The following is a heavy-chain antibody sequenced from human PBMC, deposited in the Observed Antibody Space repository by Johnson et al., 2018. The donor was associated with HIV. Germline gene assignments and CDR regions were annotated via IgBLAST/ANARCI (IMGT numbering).Heavy chain of an antibody. CDR2: INWNGGST. CDR1: AFTFRSYS. Sequence: VQLVESGGGVVQPGRSLRLSCAASAFTFRSYSMHWVRQAPGKGLEWVSGINWNGGSTGYADSVKGRFTISRDNAKNSLYLQMNSLRAEDTALYYCAGRFYYDSSGYYSAAFDIWGQGTMVTVSS. V-gene: IGHV3-20*04. CDR3: AGRFYYDSSGYYSAAFDI. D-gene: IGHD3-22*01. J-gene: IGHJ3*02.